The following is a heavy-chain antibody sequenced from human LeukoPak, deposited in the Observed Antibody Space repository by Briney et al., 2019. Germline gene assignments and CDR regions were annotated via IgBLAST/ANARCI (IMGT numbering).Heavy chain of an antibody. V-gene: IGHV3-7*01. CDR1: GFTFSDAW. CDR3: ARDGSYFAY. D-gene: IGHD1-26*01. J-gene: IGHJ4*02. Sequence: GGSLRLSCGASGFTFSDAWMSWVRQAPGKGLEWVANIKQDGSDKYYVDSVKGRFTISRDNAKSSLYLQMNSLRAEDTAVYYCARDGSYFAYWGQGTLVTVSS. CDR2: IKQDGSDK.